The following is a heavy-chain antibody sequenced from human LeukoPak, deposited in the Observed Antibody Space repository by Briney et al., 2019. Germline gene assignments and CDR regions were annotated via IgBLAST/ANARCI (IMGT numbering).Heavy chain of an antibody. J-gene: IGHJ4*02. Sequence: PGGSLRLSCAASGFTFSSYAMSWVRQAPGKGLEWVSAISGSGGSTYYADSVKGRFTISRDNSKNTLYLQMNSLRAEDTAVYYCANRQGSGWTYYFDYWGQGTLVTVSS. V-gene: IGHV3-23*01. CDR1: GFTFSSYA. D-gene: IGHD6-19*01. CDR2: ISGSGGST. CDR3: ANRQGSGWTYYFDY.